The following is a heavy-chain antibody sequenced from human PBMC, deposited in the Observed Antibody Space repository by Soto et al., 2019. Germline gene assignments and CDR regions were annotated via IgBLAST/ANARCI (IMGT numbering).Heavy chain of an antibody. D-gene: IGHD3-22*01. Sequence: QVQLQESGPGLVKPSQTLSLTCTVSGGSISSGGYYWSWIRQHPGKGLEWIGYIYYSGSTYYNPSLMSRVTISVDTSKTQFSLKLSSVTAADTAVYYCARLVSAAYYYDSSGYYYLDYWGQGTLVTVSS. CDR2: IYYSGST. J-gene: IGHJ4*02. V-gene: IGHV4-31*03. CDR1: GGSISSGGYY. CDR3: ARLVSAAYYYDSSGYYYLDY.